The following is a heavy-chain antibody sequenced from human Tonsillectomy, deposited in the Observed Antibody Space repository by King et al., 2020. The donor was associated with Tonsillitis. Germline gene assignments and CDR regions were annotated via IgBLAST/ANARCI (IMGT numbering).Heavy chain of an antibody. CDR2: ISNDGRRQ. CDR3: AAIGILKAGTDL. Sequence: QVQLVESGGGVVQPGRSLRLSCTASGFIFGTYDMHWVRQAPGKGLEWVAVISNDGRRQYYLDSVRGRFTISRDNSKDTLYMEMTSLRLEDTAVYHCAAIGILKAGTDLWGRGTLVTVSS. D-gene: IGHD1/OR15-1a*01. CDR1: GFIFGTYD. J-gene: IGHJ5*02. V-gene: IGHV3-30*03.